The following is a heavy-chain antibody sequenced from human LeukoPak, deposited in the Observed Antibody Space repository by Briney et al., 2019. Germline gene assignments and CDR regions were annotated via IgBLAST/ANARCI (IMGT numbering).Heavy chain of an antibody. D-gene: IGHD2-2*01. CDR3: ARSLGYQLRNWYYYYGMDV. V-gene: IGHV3-33*01. Sequence: LPGGSLRLSCAASGFTFSSYGMHWVRQAPGKGLGWVAVIWSDGSNKYYADSVKGRFTISRDNSKNTLYLQMNSLRAEDTAVYYCARSLGYQLRNWYYYYGMDVWGQGTTVTVSS. CDR1: GFTFSSYG. J-gene: IGHJ6*02. CDR2: IWSDGSNK.